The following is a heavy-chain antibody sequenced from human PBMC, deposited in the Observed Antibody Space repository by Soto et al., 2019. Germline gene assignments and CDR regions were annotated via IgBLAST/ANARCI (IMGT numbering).Heavy chain of an antibody. V-gene: IGHV3-23*01. CDR1: GFTFSSYA. D-gene: IGHD6-13*01. Sequence: EVQLLESGGGLVQPGGSLRLSCAASGFTFSSYAMRWVLQAPGKGLEWVSAVSGSGGSTYYADSVKGRVTISRDNSKNTLYLQMNSLRAEDTAVYYWARRGPGTYFDYWGQGTLVTVSS. CDR3: ARRGPGTYFDY. J-gene: IGHJ4*02. CDR2: VSGSGGST.